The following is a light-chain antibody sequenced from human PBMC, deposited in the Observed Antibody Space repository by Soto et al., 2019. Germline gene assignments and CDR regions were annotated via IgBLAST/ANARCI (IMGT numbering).Light chain of an antibody. CDR1: SSNIGAGYD. CDR3: QSYASSLSGVV. J-gene: IGLJ2*01. Sequence: QSVLTQPPSVSGAPGQRVTISCTGSSSNIGAGYDVHWYQQLPGTAPKLLIYGNSNRPSGVPDRFSGSKSGTSASLAITGLQVEDEADYYCQSYASSLSGVVFGGGTKLTAL. CDR2: GNS. V-gene: IGLV1-40*01.